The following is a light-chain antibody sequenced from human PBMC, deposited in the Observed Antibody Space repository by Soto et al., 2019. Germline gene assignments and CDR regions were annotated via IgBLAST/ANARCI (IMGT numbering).Light chain of an antibody. CDR2: GTS. CDR1: ERIYSAY. V-gene: IGKV3-20*01. CDR3: QQYGNSPIT. J-gene: IGKJ5*01. Sequence: EVVLTQSPGTLSLSRGERATLSCRASERIYSAYLGWYQQKPGQAPRLVIYGTSSRATGIPDRFSRSGSGTDFTLTISRLEPEDFAVYYCQQYGNSPITFGQGTRLEIK.